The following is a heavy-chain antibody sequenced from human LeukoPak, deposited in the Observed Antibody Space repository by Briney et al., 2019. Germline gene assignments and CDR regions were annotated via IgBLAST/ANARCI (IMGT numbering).Heavy chain of an antibody. Sequence: PGGSLRLSCAASGFTFSSYSMNWVRQAPVKGLEWVSSISSSSSYIYYADSVKGRFTISRDNAKNSLYLQMNSLRAEDTAVYYCARARSSTSPNPFDYWGQGTLVTVSS. CDR2: ISSSSSYI. CDR1: GFTFSSYS. CDR3: ARARSSTSPNPFDY. V-gene: IGHV3-21*01. J-gene: IGHJ4*02. D-gene: IGHD2-2*01.